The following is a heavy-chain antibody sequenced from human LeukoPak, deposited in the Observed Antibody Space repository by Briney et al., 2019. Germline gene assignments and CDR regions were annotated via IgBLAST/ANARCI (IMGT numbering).Heavy chain of an antibody. J-gene: IGHJ6*02. Sequence: SEILSLTCTVSGGSISSGGYYWSWIRQPPGKGLEWIGEINHSGSTNYNPSLKSRVTISVDTSKNQFSLKLSSVTAADTAVYYCARAMDDSDVWGQGTTVTVSS. CDR1: GGSISSGGYY. D-gene: IGHD2-2*03. V-gene: IGHV4-39*07. CDR3: ARAMDDSDV. CDR2: INHSGST.